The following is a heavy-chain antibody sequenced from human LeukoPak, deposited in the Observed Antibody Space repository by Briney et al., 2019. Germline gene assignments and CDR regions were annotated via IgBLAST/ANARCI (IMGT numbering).Heavy chain of an antibody. V-gene: IGHV1-24*01. CDR2: FDPEDGET. J-gene: IGHJ4*02. CDR3: ATAGYSGYVFGLPVY. Sequence: ASVKVSCKVSGYTLTELSMHWVRQAPGKGLEWMGGFDPEDGETIYAQKFQGRVTMTEDTSTDTAYMELSSLRSEDTAVYYCATAGYSGYVFGLPVYWGQGTLVTVSS. D-gene: IGHD5-12*01. CDR1: GYTLTELS.